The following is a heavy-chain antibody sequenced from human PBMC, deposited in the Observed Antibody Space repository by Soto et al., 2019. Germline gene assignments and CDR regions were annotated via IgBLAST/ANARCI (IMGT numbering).Heavy chain of an antibody. J-gene: IGHJ4*02. CDR3: ATRSTGFQFEI. CDR2: ISRNGADR. V-gene: IGHV3-9*01. D-gene: IGHD3-16*01. CDR1: VLTFDDYA. Sequence: PGGYLRLSCAAYVLTFDDYAMHWVRQSPGKCLEWVSGISRNGADRVYADSVKGRFTISRDNAENSLHPQMNSLRPDDTALYYCATRSTGFQFEIWGQGSSRSVSS.